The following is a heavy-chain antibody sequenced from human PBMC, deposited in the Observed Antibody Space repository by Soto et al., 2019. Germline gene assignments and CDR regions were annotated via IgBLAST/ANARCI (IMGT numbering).Heavy chain of an antibody. Sequence: SETLSLTCSVSGGSISSFTYYWGWIRQPPGEGLEWIGTVYYNENTYYNPSLKSRVTITVDTAKNQFSLSLRSVTAADTAMYFCARRERYYGSPGWFDPWGPGTLVTVSS. CDR1: GGSISSFTYY. D-gene: IGHD3-9*01. V-gene: IGHV4-39*01. CDR3: ARRERYYGSPGWFDP. J-gene: IGHJ5*02. CDR2: VYYNENT.